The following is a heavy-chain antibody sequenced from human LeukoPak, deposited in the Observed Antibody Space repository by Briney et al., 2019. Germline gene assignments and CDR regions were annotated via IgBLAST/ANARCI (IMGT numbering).Heavy chain of an antibody. CDR1: GGTFSSYA. V-gene: IGHV1-69*04. D-gene: IGHD5-12*01. CDR2: IIPILGIA. Sequence: ASVKVSCKASGGTFSSYAISWVRQAPGQGLEWMGRIIPILGIANYAQKFQGRVTITADKSTSTAYMELSSLRSEDTAVYYCARAEMATSDFDYWGQGTLVTVSS. CDR3: ARAEMATSDFDY. J-gene: IGHJ4*02.